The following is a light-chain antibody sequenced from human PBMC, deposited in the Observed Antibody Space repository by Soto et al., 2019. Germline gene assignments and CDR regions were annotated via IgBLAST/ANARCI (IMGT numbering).Light chain of an antibody. Sequence: EIVMTQSPDTLSVSPGERATLSCRASQSVSSNLAWYQQKPGQAPRLLIYDASTRAPGFPARFSGSGSGTEFTLTISSLQSEDFASYYCQQYDNYPLTFGGGTKVEI. CDR2: DAS. CDR3: QQYDNYPLT. J-gene: IGKJ4*01. CDR1: QSVSSN. V-gene: IGKV3-15*01.